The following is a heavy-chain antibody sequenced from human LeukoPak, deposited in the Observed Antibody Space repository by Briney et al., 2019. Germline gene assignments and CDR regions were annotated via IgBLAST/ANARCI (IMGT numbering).Heavy chain of an antibody. V-gene: IGHV3-53*01. CDR1: GFTVSSIH. CDR2: TYTGGNS. D-gene: IGHD1-26*01. CDR3: ARDKRELLRAGYFDY. Sequence: PGGSLRLSCAASGFTVSSIHMVWVRQAPGKGLEWVSVTYTGGNSYYADSVKGRFIISRDISKNTLYLQMNSLRAEDSALYYCARDKRELLRAGYFDYWGQGTLVTVSS. J-gene: IGHJ4*02.